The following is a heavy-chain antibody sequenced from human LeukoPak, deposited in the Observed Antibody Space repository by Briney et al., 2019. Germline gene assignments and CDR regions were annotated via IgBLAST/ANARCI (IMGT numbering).Heavy chain of an antibody. D-gene: IGHD3-10*01. Sequence: ASVKVSFKASGYSFTSYGIGWLRQAPGQGLEWMGWISAYNGNTSYAQKLQRRVTIATDTSTSTTYMELSSLRSDDTAVYYCAREYYYGSGSYPTNVIWFDPWGQGTLVTVSS. CDR3: AREYYYGSGSYPTNVIWFDP. CDR1: GYSFTSYG. CDR2: ISAYNGNT. J-gene: IGHJ5*02. V-gene: IGHV1-18*01.